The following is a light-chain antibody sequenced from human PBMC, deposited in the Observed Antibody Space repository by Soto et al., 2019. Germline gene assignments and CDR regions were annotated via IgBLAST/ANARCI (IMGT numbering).Light chain of an antibody. CDR2: DAS. J-gene: IGKJ1*01. CDR1: QSISSW. Sequence: DIQMTQSPSALSASVGDRATLTCRASQSISSWLAWYQQKPGKAPKLLIYDASTLQSGVPSRFSGSGSGTEFTLTISSLQPDDFATYYCQHYNSYSEAFGQGTKVDIK. CDR3: QHYNSYSEA. V-gene: IGKV1-5*01.